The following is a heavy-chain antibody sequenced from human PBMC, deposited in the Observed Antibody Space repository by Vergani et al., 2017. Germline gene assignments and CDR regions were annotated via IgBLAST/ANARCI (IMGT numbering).Heavy chain of an antibody. V-gene: IGHV4-39*01. CDR3: ASGKYYSDSTSHFRGRYFDV. CDR2: IYNSGNG. J-gene: IGHJ2*01. Sequence: QMQLQESGPGLVKASETLSLTCTVSGDSIISRSYYWGWIRQPPGKGLEWIGGIYNSGNGDSSSSLKSRVTISADTSKNQFSLRLTSVTAADTAVYYCASGKYYSDSTSHFRGRYFDVSVRGTLVTVPS. CDR1: GDSIISRSYY. D-gene: IGHD3-16*01.